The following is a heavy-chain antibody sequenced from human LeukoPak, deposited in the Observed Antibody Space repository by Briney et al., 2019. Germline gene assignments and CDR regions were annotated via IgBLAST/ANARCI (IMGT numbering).Heavy chain of an antibody. V-gene: IGHV1-2*02. CDR2: INPNSGGT. CDR1: GYTFTGYY. Sequence: ASVKPSCTASGYTFTGYYMHWVRQTPGQGLEWMGWINPNSGGTKYAQKFQGRVTMTRDTSISTAYMELSSLRSDDTAVYYCARVWNYHDSSGYLEYFQEWGQGTLVTVSS. D-gene: IGHD3-22*01. J-gene: IGHJ1*01. CDR3: ARVWNYHDSSGYLEYFQE.